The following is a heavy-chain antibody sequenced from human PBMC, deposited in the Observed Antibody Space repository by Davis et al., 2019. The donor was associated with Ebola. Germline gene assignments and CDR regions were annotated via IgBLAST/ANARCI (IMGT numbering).Heavy chain of an antibody. J-gene: IGHJ4*02. CDR2: IIPGFGAG. CDR3: ARGIAIRPAYYFDY. D-gene: IGHD6-6*01. CDR1: GYTFTSYG. V-gene: IGHV1-69*13. Sequence: SVKVSCKASGYTFTSYGISWVRQAPGQGLEWMGGIIPGFGAGNYAQKFQGRVTITADESTTTAFMELRSLRADDTAVYYCARGIAIRPAYYFDYWGQGTRVTVSS.